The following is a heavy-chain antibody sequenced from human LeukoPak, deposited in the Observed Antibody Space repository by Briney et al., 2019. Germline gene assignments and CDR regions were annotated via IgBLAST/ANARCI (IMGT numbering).Heavy chain of an antibody. J-gene: IGHJ5*02. V-gene: IGHV3-7*03. CDR2: IKQDGSEK. CDR1: GFTFSSYW. CDR3: ARLVTVTTPDGNWFDP. Sequence: GGSLRLSCAASGFTFSSYWMSWVRQAPGKGLEWVANIKQDGSEKYYVDSVKGRFTISRDNAKNSLYLQMNSLRAEDTAVYYCARLVTVTTPDGNWFDPWGQGTLVTVSS. D-gene: IGHD4-17*01.